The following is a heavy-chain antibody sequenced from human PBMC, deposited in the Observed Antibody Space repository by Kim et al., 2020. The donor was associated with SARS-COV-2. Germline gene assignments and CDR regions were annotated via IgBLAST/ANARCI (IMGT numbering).Heavy chain of an antibody. D-gene: IGHD3-10*01. Sequence: GGSLRLSCAASGVSVSGFYMHWVRQVPGKGLEWVSCLPNGWTIATYADSVKGRFTISRDDAKNTLFLQMNSLRAEDTAVYYCARVFYNSGRTNAFDIWGQGTMVTVSS. CDR1: GVSVSGFY. V-gene: IGHV3-74*01. J-gene: IGHJ3*02. CDR2: LPNGWTIA. CDR3: ARVFYNSGRTNAFDI.